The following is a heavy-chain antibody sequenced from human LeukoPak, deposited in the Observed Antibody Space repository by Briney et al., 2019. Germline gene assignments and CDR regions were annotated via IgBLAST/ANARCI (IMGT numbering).Heavy chain of an antibody. J-gene: IGHJ3*01. V-gene: IGHV3-23*01. Sequence: GGSLRLSCAASGFTFSTYAMSWVRQAPGKGLEWVSAITGTGGHTYYAASVEGRFTVSRDNPKNTLYLQMSSLRAEDTAMYYCAKVRDTRDWYKDAFDVWGQGTRVTVSS. CDR2: ITGTGGHT. CDR1: GFTFSTYA. D-gene: IGHD6-19*01. CDR3: AKVRDTRDWYKDAFDV.